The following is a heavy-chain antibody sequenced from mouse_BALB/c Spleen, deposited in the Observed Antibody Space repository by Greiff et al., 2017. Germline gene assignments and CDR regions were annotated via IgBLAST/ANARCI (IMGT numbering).Heavy chain of an antibody. D-gene: IGHD2-2*01. CDR1: GYTFTDYN. Sequence: EVMLVESGPELVKPGASVKIPCKASGYTFTDYNMDWVKQSHGKSLEWIGDINPNNGGTIYNQKFKGKATLTVDKSSSTAYMELRSLTSEDTAVYYCARGEYRGYDGGYFDYWGQGTTLTVSS. CDR2: INPNNGGT. V-gene: IGHV1-18*01. J-gene: IGHJ2*01. CDR3: ARGEYRGYDGGYFDY.